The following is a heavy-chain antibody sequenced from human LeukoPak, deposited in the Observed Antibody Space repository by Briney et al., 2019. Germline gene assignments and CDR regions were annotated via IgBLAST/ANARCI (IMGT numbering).Heavy chain of an antibody. CDR2: ISGSGGST. Sequence: GGSLRLSCAASGFTFNNYAMSWVRQAPGKGLEWVSAISGSGGSTYYADSVKGRFTISRDNSKNTLYLQMNSLRAEDTAVYYCAKDLDILTGYRSVNWFDPWGQGTLVTVSS. CDR1: GFTFNNYA. V-gene: IGHV3-23*01. D-gene: IGHD3-9*01. CDR3: AKDLDILTGYRSVNWFDP. J-gene: IGHJ5*02.